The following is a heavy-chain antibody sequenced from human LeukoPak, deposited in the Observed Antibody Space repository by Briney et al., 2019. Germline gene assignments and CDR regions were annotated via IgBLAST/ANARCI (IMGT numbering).Heavy chain of an antibody. CDR3: ARWNEGLDY. D-gene: IGHD1-1*01. Sequence: SETLSFTCTVSRGSIKSYYWSWIRQAPGKGLEFIAYIYDTGATDYNPSLRSRASISEDMSKNQVSLQLNSVTAADTAVYYCARWNEGLDYWGQGTLVTVSS. CDR1: RGSIKSYY. CDR2: IYDTGAT. V-gene: IGHV4-59*08. J-gene: IGHJ4*02.